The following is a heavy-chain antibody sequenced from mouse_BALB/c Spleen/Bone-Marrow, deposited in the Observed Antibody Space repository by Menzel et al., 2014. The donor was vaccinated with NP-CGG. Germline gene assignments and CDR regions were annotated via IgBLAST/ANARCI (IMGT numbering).Heavy chain of an antibody. V-gene: IGHV1-69*02. CDR1: GYTFTSYW. Sequence: QVQLQQSGAELVRPGASVKLSCKTPGYTFTSYWINWAKQRPGQGLEWIGNIFPSDSYSNYNQKFKDKATLTVDKSSSTSYMHLTSPTSEDSAVYYCTRGKGYTLDYWGQGTSGTVS. CDR2: IFPSDSYS. J-gene: IGHJ4*01. CDR3: TRGKGYTLDY.